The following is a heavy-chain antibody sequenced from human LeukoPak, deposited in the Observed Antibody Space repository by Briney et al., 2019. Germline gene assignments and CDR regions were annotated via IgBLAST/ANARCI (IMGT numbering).Heavy chain of an antibody. CDR2: IWYDGSNK. D-gene: IGHD6-13*01. J-gene: IGHJ4*02. CDR3: ARDGSSSWLFDY. V-gene: IGHV3-33*01. CDR1: GFTFSSYG. Sequence: HTGGSLRLSCAASGFTFSSYGMPWVRQAPGKGLEWVAVIWYDGSNKYYADSVKGRFTISRDNSKNTLYLQMNSLRAEDTAVYYCARDGSSSWLFDYWGQGTLVTVSS.